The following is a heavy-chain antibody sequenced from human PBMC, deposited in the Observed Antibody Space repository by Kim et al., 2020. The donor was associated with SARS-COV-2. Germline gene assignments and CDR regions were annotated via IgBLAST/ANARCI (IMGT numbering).Heavy chain of an antibody. J-gene: IGHJ3*02. V-gene: IGHV4-59*01. D-gene: IGHD3-10*01. CDR2: IYYSGST. Sequence: SETLSLTCTVSGGSISSYYWSWIRQPPGKGLEWIGYIYYSGSTNYNPSLKSRVTISVDTSKNQFSLKLSSVTAADTAVYYCATAMGGYGSGSYYRFDAFDIWGQGTMVTVSS. CDR1: GGSISSYY. CDR3: ATAMGGYGSGSYYRFDAFDI.